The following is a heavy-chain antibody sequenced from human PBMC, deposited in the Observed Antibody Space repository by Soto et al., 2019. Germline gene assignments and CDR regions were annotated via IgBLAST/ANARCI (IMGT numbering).Heavy chain of an antibody. D-gene: IGHD3-9*01. CDR3: ARSPLRYDILTGYTNGSGRYYFDY. Sequence: SETLSLTCTVSGGSISSGGYYWSWIRQHPGKGLEWIGYIYYSGSTYYNPSLKSRVTISVDTSKNQFSLKLSSVTAADTAVYYCARSPLRYDILTGYTNGSGRYYFDYWGQGTLVTVSS. CDR1: GGSISSGGYY. CDR2: IYYSGST. J-gene: IGHJ4*02. V-gene: IGHV4-31*03.